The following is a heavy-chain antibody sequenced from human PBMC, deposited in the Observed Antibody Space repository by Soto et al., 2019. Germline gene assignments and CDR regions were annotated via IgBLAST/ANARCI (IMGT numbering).Heavy chain of an antibody. CDR1: GLTVSGKKY. CDR3: ATWHLREHAYDI. D-gene: IGHD4-17*01. J-gene: IGHJ3*02. Sequence: DVQLVESGGGLVQPGGSLRLSCAASGLTVSGKKYLAWVRQAPGKGLEWVSALYDIDGTYYADSVKGRFTTSGDSSKTIVYLQMNCLRPEDTAVYYCATWHLREHAYDIWGQGTAVTVSS. V-gene: IGHV3-53*01. CDR2: LYDIDGT.